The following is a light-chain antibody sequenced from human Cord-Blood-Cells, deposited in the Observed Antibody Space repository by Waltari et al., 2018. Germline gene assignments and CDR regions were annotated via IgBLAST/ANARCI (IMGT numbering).Light chain of an antibody. CDR1: QSVSSY. CDR3: QQRSNWPIT. V-gene: IGKV3-11*01. CDR2: DAS. J-gene: IGKJ5*01. Sequence: EIVLTQSPATLSLSPGERATLSCRASQSVSSYLAWYQQKPGQAPRLLIYDASNRATGIPARVSGSGYGTDFTLTISSLEPEDVAVYYCQQRSNWPITFGQGTRLEIK.